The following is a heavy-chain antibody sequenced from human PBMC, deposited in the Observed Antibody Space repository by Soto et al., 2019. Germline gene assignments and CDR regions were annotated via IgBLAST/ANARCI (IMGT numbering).Heavy chain of an antibody. V-gene: IGHV3-30*14. D-gene: IGHD1-26*01. CDR2: ISYDGSNK. Sequence: QVQVVESGGGMVQPGRSLRLSCAVSGFTFTSYAMHWVRQAPGKGLEWVVVISYDGSNKYYAESVKGRFTISRDNSKHSLYPQMNSLRAEDKAVYYCASSLRCVSATCPSYFDYWGQGTLVTVSS. CDR3: ASSLRCVSATCPSYFDY. CDR1: GFTFTSYA. J-gene: IGHJ4*02.